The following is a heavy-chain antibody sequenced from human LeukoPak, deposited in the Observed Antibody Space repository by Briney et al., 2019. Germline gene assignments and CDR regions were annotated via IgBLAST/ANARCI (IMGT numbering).Heavy chain of an antibody. D-gene: IGHD3-10*01. CDR3: AKDKSSGSYYRYGDY. CDR2: ISGSGGST. J-gene: IGHJ4*02. Sequence: PGGSLRLSCAASGFTFSSYAMSWVRQAPGKGLEWVSAISGSGGSTYYADSVKGRFTISRDNSKNTLYLQMNSLRAEDTAVYYCAKDKSSGSYYRYGDYWGQGTLVTVSS. CDR1: GFTFSSYA. V-gene: IGHV3-23*01.